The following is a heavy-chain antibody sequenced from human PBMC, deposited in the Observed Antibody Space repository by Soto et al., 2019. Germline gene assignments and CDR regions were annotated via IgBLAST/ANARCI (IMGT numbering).Heavy chain of an antibody. CDR3: VRVVPYNNPDF. CDR1: GFTFSSYA. J-gene: IGHJ4*02. CDR2: ISGSGGRT. V-gene: IGHV3-23*01. D-gene: IGHD4-4*01. Sequence: GGSLRLSCAASGFTFSSYAMSWVGQAPGKGLEWVSAISGSGGRTYYADSVKGRFTISRDNSKNTLYLQMNRLRAEDTAVYYCVRVVPYNNPDFWGQGTLVTVSS.